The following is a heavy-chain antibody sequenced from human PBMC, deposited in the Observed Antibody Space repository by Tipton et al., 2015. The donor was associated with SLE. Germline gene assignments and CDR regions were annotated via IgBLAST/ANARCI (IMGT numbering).Heavy chain of an antibody. J-gene: IGHJ4*02. CDR3: ANYFHDATGYQSVDD. V-gene: IGHV4-59*12. D-gene: IGHD3-9*01. CDR2: IYYSGST. Sequence: TLSLTCNVSGGSMSSYYWSWIRQPPSKGLEWIGYIYYSGSTNYGSSFKSRVTMSLDMSRNQFSLKLNSMTAADTAVYYCANYFHDATGYQSVDDWGQGALVTVSS. CDR1: GGSMSSYY.